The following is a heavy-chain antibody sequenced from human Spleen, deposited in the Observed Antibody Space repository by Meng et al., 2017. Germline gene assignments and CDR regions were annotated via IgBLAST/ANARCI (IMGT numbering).Heavy chain of an antibody. D-gene: IGHD3-10*01. CDR3: AKAVRTGPITMVRGGFDP. V-gene: IGHV3-23*01. J-gene: IGHJ5*02. CDR1: GFTFSSYA. Sequence: GESLKISCAASGFTFSSYAMSWVRQVPGKGLEWVSTTSGSGGSTYADSVKGRFTSSRDSSKNTLYLQMNSLRAEDTAVYYCAKAVRTGPITMVRGGFDPWGQGTLVTVSS. CDR2: TSGSGGST.